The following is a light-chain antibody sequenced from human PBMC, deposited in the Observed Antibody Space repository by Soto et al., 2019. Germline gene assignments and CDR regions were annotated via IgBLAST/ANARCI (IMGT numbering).Light chain of an antibody. CDR2: DVN. V-gene: IGLV2-14*01. J-gene: IGLJ1*01. CDR1: SSDVGGYDY. Sequence: QSALTQPAPVSGSPGQSITMSCTGTSSDVGGYDYVSWYQQHPGKAPQLMIYDVNNRPSGVSNRFSGSKSGNTASLTISGLQAEDEADYYCSSYTSSSTLVFGTGTKVTVL. CDR3: SSYTSSSTLV.